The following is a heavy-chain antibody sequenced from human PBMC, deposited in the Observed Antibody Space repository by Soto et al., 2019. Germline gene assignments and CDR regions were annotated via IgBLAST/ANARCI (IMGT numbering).Heavy chain of an antibody. Sequence: EVQLLESGGGLGQPGGSLRLSCAASGFTFSSYAMSWVRQAPGMGLEWVSTISGSGTYTYYADSVKGRFTISRDNSKNTLYLQMNSLRAEDTAVYYCAKVGSSSWFRGYFDYWGQGTLVTVSS. CDR2: ISGSGTYT. J-gene: IGHJ4*02. D-gene: IGHD6-13*01. CDR3: AKVGSSSWFRGYFDY. CDR1: GFTFSSYA. V-gene: IGHV3-23*01.